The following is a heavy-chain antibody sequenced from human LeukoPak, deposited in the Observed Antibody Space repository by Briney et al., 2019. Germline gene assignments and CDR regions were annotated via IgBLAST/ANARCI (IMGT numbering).Heavy chain of an antibody. CDR2: IWYDGTNK. D-gene: IGHD3-22*01. V-gene: IGHV3-33*01. CDR1: RFTFTSYG. CDR3: ARDPTAYYDSSGYYLNTIDY. Sequence: GGSLRLSCAASRFTFTSYGMHWVRQAPGKGLEWVAVIWYDGTNKYYADSVKGRFTISRDNSKNTLYLQMNSLRAEDTAVYYCARDPTAYYDSSGYYLNTIDYWGQGTLVTVSS. J-gene: IGHJ4*02.